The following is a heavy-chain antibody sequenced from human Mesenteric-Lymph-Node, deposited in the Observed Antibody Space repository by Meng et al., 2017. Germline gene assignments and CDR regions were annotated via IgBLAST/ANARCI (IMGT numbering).Heavy chain of an antibody. V-gene: IGHV4-39*01. Sequence: QLQEAGPGLVNPAETLSLTCTVSGGSISSSRHYWGWIRQPPGKGLEWIGSIYYSGSTYYNPSLRSRVTMSLDTSKNQFSLKLSSVTATDTAVYYCARHDGGYGDYFDHWGQGTLVTVSS. CDR1: GGSISSSRHY. CDR2: IYYSGST. J-gene: IGHJ4*02. CDR3: ARHDGGYGDYFDH. D-gene: IGHD5-12*01.